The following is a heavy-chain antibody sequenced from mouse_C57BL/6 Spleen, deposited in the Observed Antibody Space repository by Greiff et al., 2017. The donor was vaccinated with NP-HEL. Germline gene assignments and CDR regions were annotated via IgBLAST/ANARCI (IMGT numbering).Heavy chain of an antibody. CDR1: GYTFTSYW. J-gene: IGHJ3*01. CDR2: IHPNSGST. CDR3: ARGVTASFAY. Sequence: QVHVKQPGAELVKPGASVKLSCKASGYTFTSYWMHWVKQRPGQGLEWIGMIHPNSGSTNYNEKFKSKATLTVDKSSSTAYMQLSSLTSEDSAVYYCARGVTASFAYWGQGTLVTVSA. V-gene: IGHV1-64*01. D-gene: IGHD2-1*01.